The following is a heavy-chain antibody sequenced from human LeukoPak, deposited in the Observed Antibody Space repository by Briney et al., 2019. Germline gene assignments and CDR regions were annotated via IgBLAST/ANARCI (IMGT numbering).Heavy chain of an antibody. CDR3: AKDRRSRGWLDWFDP. CDR1: GFTFSSYG. V-gene: IGHV3-30*18. D-gene: IGHD6-19*01. CDR2: ISYDGSNK. J-gene: IGHJ5*02. Sequence: GGSLRLSCAASGFTFSSYGMHWVRQAPGKGLEWVAVISYDGSNKYYADSVKGRFTISRDNSKNTLYLQMDSLRAEDTAVYYCAKDRRSRGWLDWFDPWGQGTLVTVSS.